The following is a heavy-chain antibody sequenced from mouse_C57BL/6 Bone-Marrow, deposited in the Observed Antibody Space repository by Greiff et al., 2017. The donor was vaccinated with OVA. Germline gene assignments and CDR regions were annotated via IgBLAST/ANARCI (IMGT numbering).Heavy chain of an antibody. CDR2: ISGGGGNT. D-gene: IGHD6-1*01. CDR3: ARQEKCPVYAMDY. V-gene: IGHV5-9*01. Sequence: EVQVVESGGGLVKPGGSLKLSCAASGFTFSSYTMSWVRQTPEKRLEWVATISGGGGNTYYPDSVKGRFTISRDNAKNTLYLQMSSLRSEDTALYYCARQEKCPVYAMDYWGQGTSVTVSS. J-gene: IGHJ4*01. CDR1: GFTFSSYT.